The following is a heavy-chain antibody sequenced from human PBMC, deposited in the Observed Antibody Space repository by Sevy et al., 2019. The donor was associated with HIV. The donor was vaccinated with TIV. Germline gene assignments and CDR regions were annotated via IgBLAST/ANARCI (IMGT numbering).Heavy chain of an antibody. D-gene: IGHD5-12*01. CDR1: GFTFDDYA. V-gene: IGHV3-9*01. J-gene: IGHJ4*02. CDR3: VKDKVDGDSGYGLFDF. CDR2: LSRHIRTI. Sequence: GGSLRLSCAASGFTFDDYAMHWVRQAPGKGLEWVSGLSRHIRTIGYADSVKGRFTISRDNARNSLYLQMNSPRAEDTAFYYCVKDKVDGDSGYGLFDFWGQGTLVTVSS.